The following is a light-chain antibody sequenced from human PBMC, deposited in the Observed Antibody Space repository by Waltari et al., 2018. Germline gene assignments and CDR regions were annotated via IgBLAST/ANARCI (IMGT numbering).Light chain of an antibody. CDR1: QSVNYY. CDR3: QQYDRSPPTYT. Sequence: DIVLTQSPGTLSLSPGERATLSCRTSQSVNYYLAWYQQKPGQAPGLLIYGASTRATGVPERFSGSGSGTDFTLTISRLEPEDFAVYYCQQYDRSPPTYTFGQGTKLEI. V-gene: IGKV3-20*01. J-gene: IGKJ2*01. CDR2: GAS.